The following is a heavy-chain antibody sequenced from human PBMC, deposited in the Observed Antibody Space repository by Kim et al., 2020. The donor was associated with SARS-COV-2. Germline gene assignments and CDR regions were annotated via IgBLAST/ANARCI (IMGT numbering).Heavy chain of an antibody. J-gene: IGHJ5*02. CDR3: ARDRSYTVRGVMGGS. CDR2: INPSGGIT. Sequence: ASVKVSCKASGYTFTNYYMHWVRQAPGQGLEWMGMINPSGGITTYAQKFQGRVTMTRDTSTSTVYMELSSLRSEDTAVYYCARDRSYTVRGVMGGSWGQGTLVTVSS. V-gene: IGHV1-46*01. CDR1: GYTFTNYY. D-gene: IGHD3-10*01.